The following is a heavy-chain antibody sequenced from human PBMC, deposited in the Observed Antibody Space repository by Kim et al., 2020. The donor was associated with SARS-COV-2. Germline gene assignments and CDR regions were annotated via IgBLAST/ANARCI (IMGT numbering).Heavy chain of an antibody. V-gene: IGHV4-30-2*04. D-gene: IGHD3-16*01. J-gene: IGHJ5*02. CDR3: VREGDTNWFDP. Sequence: YNPSLKSRVTMSVDTSRNQFTLRLTSVTAADTAVYYCVREGDTNWFDPWGPGILVTVSS.